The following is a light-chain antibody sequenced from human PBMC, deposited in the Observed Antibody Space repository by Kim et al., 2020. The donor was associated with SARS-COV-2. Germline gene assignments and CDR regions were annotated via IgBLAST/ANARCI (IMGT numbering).Light chain of an antibody. J-gene: IGKJ1*01. CDR3: QQSHTAPRT. CDR2: AAS. CDR1: QSITTY. Sequence: ASVGDRVIITCRASQSITTYLNWYQHKPGKAPKLLIYAASSLQGGVPSRFSGSGFGTDFTLTISSLQPEDFAAYYCQQSHTAPRTFGQGTKVEIK. V-gene: IGKV1-39*01.